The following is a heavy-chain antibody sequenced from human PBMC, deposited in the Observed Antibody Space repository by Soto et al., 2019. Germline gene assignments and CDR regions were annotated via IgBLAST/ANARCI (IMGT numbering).Heavy chain of an antibody. D-gene: IGHD2-21*02. V-gene: IGHV3-11*01. CDR1: GFTFSDYY. Sequence: PGGSLRLSCAASGFTFSDYYMSWIRQAPGKGLEWVSYISSSGSTIYYADSVKGRFTISRDNAKNSLYLQMNSLRAEDTAVYYCAGAYCGGDCYSYQFDYWGQGTLVTVSS. CDR3: AGAYCGGDCYSYQFDY. CDR2: ISSSGSTI. J-gene: IGHJ4*02.